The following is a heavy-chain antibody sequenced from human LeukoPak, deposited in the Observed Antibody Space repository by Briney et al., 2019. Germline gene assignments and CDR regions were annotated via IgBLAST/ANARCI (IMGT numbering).Heavy chain of an antibody. V-gene: IGHV1-2*02. J-gene: IGHJ4*02. D-gene: IGHD3/OR15-3a*01. CDR2: IDPNSGGT. Sequence: ASVKVSCKASGYTFTGKFIHWVRQAPGQGLEWMGWIDPNSGGTDYAQKFRGRVTMTRDTSTSTAYMDLSSLIFDDTAVYYCARDREGLAYFDYWGQGTLVTVSS. CDR1: GYTFTGKF. CDR3: ARDREGLAYFDY.